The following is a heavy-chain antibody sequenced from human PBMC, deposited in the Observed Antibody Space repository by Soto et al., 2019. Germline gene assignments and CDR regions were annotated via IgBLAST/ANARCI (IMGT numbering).Heavy chain of an antibody. Sequence: GASLKISCKGSGYSYTSYWISWVRQMPGKGLEWMGRIDPSDSYTNYSPSFQGHVTISADKSISTAYLQWSSLKASDTAMYYCARHSNQLLGFDYWGQGTLVTVSS. CDR1: GYSYTSYW. J-gene: IGHJ4*02. V-gene: IGHV5-10-1*01. CDR3: ARHSNQLLGFDY. D-gene: IGHD2-2*01. CDR2: IDPSDSYT.